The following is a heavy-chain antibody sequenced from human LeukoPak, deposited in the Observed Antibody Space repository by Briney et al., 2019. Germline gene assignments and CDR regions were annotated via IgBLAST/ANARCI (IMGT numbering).Heavy chain of an antibody. CDR2: INPNSGGT. V-gene: IGHV1-2*04. CDR3: ARISYYYDSSGYFEYFQH. CDR1: GYTFTGYY. D-gene: IGHD3-22*01. J-gene: IGHJ1*01. Sequence: ASVKVCCKASGYTFTGYYLQWLRQAPGQGLEWMGWINPNSGGTNYAQKFQGWVTMTRDTSISTAYMELSRLRSDDTAVYYCARISYYYDSSGYFEYFQHWGQGTLVTVSS.